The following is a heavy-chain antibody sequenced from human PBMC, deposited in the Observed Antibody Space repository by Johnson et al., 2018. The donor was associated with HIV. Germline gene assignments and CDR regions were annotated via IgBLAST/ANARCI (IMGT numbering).Heavy chain of an antibody. Sequence: HVQLVESGGGVVQPGRSLRLSCAASGFTFSSYAMHWVRQAPGKGLEWVTVISYDGSNKYYADSVKGRFTISRDNSKNTLYLQMNSLRAEDTAVYYCAKSGFSGSYQGAYDIWGQGTMVTVSS. CDR1: GFTFSSYA. CDR3: AKSGFSGSYQGAYDI. CDR2: ISYDGSNK. J-gene: IGHJ3*02. D-gene: IGHD1-26*01. V-gene: IGHV3-30*18.